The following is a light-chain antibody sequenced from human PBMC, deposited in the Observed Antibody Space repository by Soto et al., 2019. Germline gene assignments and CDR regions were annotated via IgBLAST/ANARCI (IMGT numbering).Light chain of an antibody. J-gene: IGKJ5*01. CDR3: QQCHATPLT. Sequence: IQMTQSPSSLSASVGDRVTITCRASQAISNYLNWYQQKPGKAPNLLIFGAKTLQSGVPSRFSGSGYGTDFTLTITTLQPEYVGIYYCQQCHATPLTFGQGTRLEIK. CDR1: QAISNY. V-gene: IGKV1-39*01. CDR2: GAK.